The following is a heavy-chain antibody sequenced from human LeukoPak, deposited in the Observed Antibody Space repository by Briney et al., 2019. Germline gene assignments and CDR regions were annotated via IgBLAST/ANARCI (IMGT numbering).Heavy chain of an antibody. D-gene: IGHD3-10*01. CDR2: ISYDGSNK. CDR3: AKASLLVAEWFGELLSV. Sequence: GGSLRLSCAASGFTFSSYGMHWVRQAPGKGLEWVAVISYDGSNKYYADSVKGRFTISRDNSKNTLYLQMNSLRAEDTAVYYCAKASLLVAEWFGELLSVWGQGTLVTVSS. CDR1: GFTFSSYG. V-gene: IGHV3-30*18. J-gene: IGHJ4*02.